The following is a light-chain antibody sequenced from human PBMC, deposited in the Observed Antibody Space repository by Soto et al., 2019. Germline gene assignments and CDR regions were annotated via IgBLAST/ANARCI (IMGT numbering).Light chain of an antibody. V-gene: IGLV2-14*01. Sequence: QSALTQSTSVTGSPGQSIIISCTGTSSDVGGYNYVSWYQQHPGKAPKLMIYDVSNRPSGVSNRFSGSKSGNTASLTISGLQAEDEADYYCSSYTSSSTLLYVFGTGTKVTVL. CDR2: DVS. J-gene: IGLJ1*01. CDR3: SSYTSSSTLLYV. CDR1: SSDVGGYNY.